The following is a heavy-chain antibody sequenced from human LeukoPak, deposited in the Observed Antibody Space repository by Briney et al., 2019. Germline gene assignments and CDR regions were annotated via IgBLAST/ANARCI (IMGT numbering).Heavy chain of an antibody. CDR3: AREDCSSTSCYGFDP. D-gene: IGHD2-2*01. J-gene: IGHJ5*02. Sequence: SQTLSLTCTVSGGSISSGGYYWSWIRQHPGTGLEWIGYIYYSGSTYYNPSLKSRVTISVDTSKNQFSLKLSSVTAADTAVYYCAREDCSSTSCYGFDPWGQGTLVTVSS. V-gene: IGHV4-31*03. CDR2: IYYSGST. CDR1: GGSISSGGYY.